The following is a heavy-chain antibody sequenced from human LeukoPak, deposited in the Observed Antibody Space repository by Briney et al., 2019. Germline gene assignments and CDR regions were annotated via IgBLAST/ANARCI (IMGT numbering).Heavy chain of an antibody. CDR2: INHSGST. J-gene: IGHJ4*02. CDR3: ARANWNYFFDY. D-gene: IGHD1-7*01. V-gene: IGHV4-34*01. CDR1: GGSFSGYY. Sequence: PSETLSLTCAVYGGSFSGYYWSWIRQPPGKGLEWIGEINHSGSTNYNPSLKSRVTISVDTSKDQFSLKLSSVTAADTAVYYCARANWNYFFDYWGQGTLVTVSS.